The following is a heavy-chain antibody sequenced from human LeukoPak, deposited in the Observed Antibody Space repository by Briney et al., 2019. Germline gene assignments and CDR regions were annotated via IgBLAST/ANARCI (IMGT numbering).Heavy chain of an antibody. V-gene: IGHV4-59*01. J-gene: IGHJ2*01. CDR3: AGDGAYYYDSSGYPKHYWYFDL. Sequence: PSETLSLTCTVSGGSISSYYWSWIRQPPGKGLEWIGYIYYSGSTNYNPSLKSRVTISVDTSKNQFSLKLSSVTAADTAVYYCAGDGAYYYDSSGYPKHYWYFDLWGRGTLVAVSS. D-gene: IGHD3-22*01. CDR2: IYYSGST. CDR1: GGSISSYY.